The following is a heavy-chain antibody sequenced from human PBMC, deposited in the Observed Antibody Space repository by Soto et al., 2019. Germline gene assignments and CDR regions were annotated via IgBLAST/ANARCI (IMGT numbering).Heavy chain of an antibody. J-gene: IGHJ4*02. CDR1: GFTFSSYA. Sequence: HPGGSLRLSCVASGFTFSSYAMSWVRQAPGKGLEWVSTISGSGGGSTYYADSVKGRFTISRDNSKNTLYLQMNSLRAEDTAVYYCAKVTYYYDTSVYYYFDYWGQG. CDR2: ISGSGGGST. V-gene: IGHV3-23*01. CDR3: AKVTYYYDTSVYYYFDY. D-gene: IGHD3-22*01.